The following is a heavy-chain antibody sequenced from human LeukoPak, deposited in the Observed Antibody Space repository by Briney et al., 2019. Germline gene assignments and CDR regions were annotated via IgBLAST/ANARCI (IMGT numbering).Heavy chain of an antibody. J-gene: IGHJ3*02. D-gene: IGHD3-22*01. CDR3: ARAGYYDSSGYLESNEEDAFDI. V-gene: IGHV3-7*01. CDR2: IKQDGSEK. CDR1: GFTFSSYW. Sequence: GGSLRLSCAASGFTFSSYWMSWVRQAPGKGLEWVANIKQDGSEKYYVDSVKGRFTISRDNAKNSLYLQMNSLRAEDTAVYYCARAGYYDSSGYLESNEEDAFDIRGQGTMVTVSS.